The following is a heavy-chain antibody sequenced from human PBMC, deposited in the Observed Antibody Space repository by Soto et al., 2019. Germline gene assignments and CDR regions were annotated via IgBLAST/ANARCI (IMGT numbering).Heavy chain of an antibody. CDR1: GDSISRDGSS. V-gene: IGHV4-30-2*01. J-gene: IGHJ4*01. Sequence: QVQLQESGSGLVKPSETLVLTCTVSGDSISRDGSSWSWLRQPPGKGLEWIGYIYHSGATYYNPSLTRRVTTSVDKSKNQFSLRLASVTAAYTAVYYCAREMSYYFDSWGHGTLVTVSS. CDR3: AREMSYYFDS. CDR2: IYHSGAT.